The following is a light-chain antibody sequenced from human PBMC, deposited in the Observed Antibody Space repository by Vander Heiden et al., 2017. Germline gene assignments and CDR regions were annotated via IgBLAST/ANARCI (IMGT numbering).Light chain of an antibody. V-gene: IGLV4-69*01. CDR3: QTWGTGIRV. J-gene: IGLJ3*02. Sequence: QLVLTQSPSASASLGAPVKLTCTLSSGHSNYAIAWHQQQPEKGPRYLMKVNSDGSHNKGDGIPDRFSGSSSGAERYLTISSLQSEDEADYYCQTWGTGIRVFGGGTKLTVL. CDR2: VNSDGSH. CDR1: SGHSNYA.